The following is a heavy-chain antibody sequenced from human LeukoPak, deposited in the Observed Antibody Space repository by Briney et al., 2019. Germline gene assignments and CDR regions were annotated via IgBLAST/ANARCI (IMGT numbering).Heavy chain of an antibody. V-gene: IGHV4-59*01. Sequence: SGTLSLTCTVSGGSISSYYLSWIRQPPGKGLEWIGYIYYSGSTNYNPSRKSRVTISVDTSKNQFSLKLSSVTAADTAVYYCARDFSYSSSWYSSGWPDAFDIWGQGTMVTVSS. J-gene: IGHJ3*02. CDR2: IYYSGST. D-gene: IGHD6-13*01. CDR1: GGSISSYY. CDR3: ARDFSYSSSWYSSGWPDAFDI.